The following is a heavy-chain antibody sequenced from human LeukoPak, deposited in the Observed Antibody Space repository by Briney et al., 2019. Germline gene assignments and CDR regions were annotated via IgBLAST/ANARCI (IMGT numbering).Heavy chain of an antibody. CDR2: IKQGGSET. CDR1: GFTLSTYW. CDR3: ARSGFWSGSHWFDP. D-gene: IGHD3-3*01. V-gene: IGHV3-7*01. J-gene: IGHJ5*02. Sequence: GGSLRLSCAASGFTLSTYWMSWVREAPGQGLECVANIKQGGSETRYVDSVKGRFTISRDTAKNSVYLQMNSLRAEDTAVYYCARSGFWSGSHWFDPWGQGTLVTVSS.